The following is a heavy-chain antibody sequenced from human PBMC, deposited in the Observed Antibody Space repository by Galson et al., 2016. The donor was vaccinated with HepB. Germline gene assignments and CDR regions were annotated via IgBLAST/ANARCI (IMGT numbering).Heavy chain of an antibody. J-gene: IGHJ4*02. D-gene: IGHD2-2*02. V-gene: IGHV4-31*03. CDR1: GGSISSGGYY. CDR2: IYYSGST. Sequence: TLSLTCTVSGGSISSGGYYWNWIRQRPGKGLEWIAYIYYSGSTYYNPSLKSRVSISADTPKNQFSLQLTSATAADTAVYYCARGPNLGYCSSSSCYTGGYLDSWGQGTLVTVSS. CDR3: ARGPNLGYCSSSSCYTGGYLDS.